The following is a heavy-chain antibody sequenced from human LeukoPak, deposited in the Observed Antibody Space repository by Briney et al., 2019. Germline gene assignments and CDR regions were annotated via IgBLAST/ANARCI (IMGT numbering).Heavy chain of an antibody. CDR1: GFNFSSHA. Sequence: GSLKLFCAAFGFNFSSHAMSWVRQAPGEGVEGVPAISGSGGSTYYADSVKGRFTISRDNAKNSLFLQMNSLRAEDTAVYYCARARGAGPGAHFDYWGQGTPVIVSS. J-gene: IGHJ4*02. V-gene: IGHV3-23*01. CDR3: ARARGAGPGAHFDY. D-gene: IGHD3-10*01. CDR2: ISGSGGST.